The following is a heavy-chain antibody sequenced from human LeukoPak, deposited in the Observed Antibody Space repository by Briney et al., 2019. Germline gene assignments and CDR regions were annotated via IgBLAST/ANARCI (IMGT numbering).Heavy chain of an antibody. CDR1: EFTFSSYA. D-gene: IGHD5-18*01. CDR2: ISYDGISK. V-gene: IGHV3-30-3*01. CDR3: ARDRFSDTASNFDY. J-gene: IGHJ4*02. Sequence: GGSLRLSCAASEFTFSSYAMHWVRQAPGKGLEWVAVISYDGISKYYTDSIKGRFTISRDNSKNTLYLQMNSLRPEDTAVYYCARDRFSDTASNFDYWGQGTLVTVSS.